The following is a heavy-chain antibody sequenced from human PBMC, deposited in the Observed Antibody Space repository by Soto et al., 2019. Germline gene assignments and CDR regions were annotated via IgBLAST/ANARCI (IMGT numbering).Heavy chain of an antibody. J-gene: IGHJ4*02. D-gene: IGHD3-16*02. V-gene: IGHV3-11*01. Sequence: PGGSLRLSCAASGFTFSDYYMSWIRQAPGKGLEWVSYISSSGSTIYYADSVKGRFTISRDNAKNSLYLQMNSLRAEDTAVYYCARDVDYIWGSYREFDYWGQGTLVTVSS. CDR2: ISSSGSTI. CDR3: ARDVDYIWGSYREFDY. CDR1: GFTFSDYY.